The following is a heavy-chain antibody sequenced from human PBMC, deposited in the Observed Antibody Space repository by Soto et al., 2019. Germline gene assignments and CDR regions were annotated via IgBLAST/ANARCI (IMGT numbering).Heavy chain of an antibody. CDR2: MNANSGNT. CDR1: GYTFTSYD. D-gene: IGHD6-13*01. V-gene: IGHV1-8*01. J-gene: IGHJ3*02. CDR3: ARIAERANDGFDI. Sequence: ASVKVSCKASGYTFTSYDINWVRQATGQGLEWMGWMNANSGNTGYAQKFQGRVTMTRNTSISTAYMALSRLRAGDTAGYYCARIAERANDGFDIRGPRAMVTVSS.